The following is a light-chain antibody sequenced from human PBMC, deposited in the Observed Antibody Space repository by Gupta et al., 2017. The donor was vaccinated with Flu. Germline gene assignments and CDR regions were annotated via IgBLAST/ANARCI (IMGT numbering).Light chain of an antibody. CDR2: DAS. CDR3: QQDNSYPHT. V-gene: IGKV1-16*01. Sequence: DIQMTQSPSSLSASVGDRVTITCRASQGIINNLAWFQQKPGQAPKSLIHDASSLQSGVPARFSGSGSRTDFTLTISSLQPEDVATYYCQQDNSYPHTFGQGTRLDIK. J-gene: IGKJ5*01. CDR1: QGIINN.